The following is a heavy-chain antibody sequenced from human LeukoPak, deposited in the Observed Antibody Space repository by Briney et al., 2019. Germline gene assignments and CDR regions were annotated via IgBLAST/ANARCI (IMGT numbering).Heavy chain of an antibody. J-gene: IGHJ4*02. Sequence: GGSLRLSCAASGFTVSSNYMSWVRQAPGKGLEWVSVIYSGGSTYYADSVKGRFTISRDNSKNTLYLQMNSLRAEDTAVYYCAKSPPLTTVTTYDYWGQGTLVTVSS. V-gene: IGHV3-53*01. CDR1: GFTVSSNY. CDR2: IYSGGST. CDR3: AKSPPLTTVTTYDY. D-gene: IGHD4-11*01.